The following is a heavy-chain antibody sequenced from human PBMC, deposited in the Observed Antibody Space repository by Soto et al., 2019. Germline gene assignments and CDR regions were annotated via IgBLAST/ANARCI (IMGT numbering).Heavy chain of an antibody. CDR2: IYYGGSA. J-gene: IGHJ4*02. CDR1: GGSISTYY. V-gene: IGHV4-59*08. CDR3: ARGGHCTTGVGPALDY. D-gene: IGHD2-8*01. Sequence: QVQLQESGPGLVKPSETLSLTCTVSGGSISTYYWNWIRQPPGKGLEWIGYIYYGGSANYNPSLKSHVTISVDTSKRQFSLKRSFVTAADTAVYYCARGGHCTTGVGPALDYGAREPWSPSPQ.